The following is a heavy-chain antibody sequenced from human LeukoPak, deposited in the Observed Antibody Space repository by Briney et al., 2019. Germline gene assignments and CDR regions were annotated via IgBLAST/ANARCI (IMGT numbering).Heavy chain of an antibody. D-gene: IGHD1-26*01. CDR1: GYTLTELS. Sequence: VASVKVSCKVSGYTLTELSMHWVRQAPGKGLEWMGGFDPEDGETIYAQKFQGRVTMTEDTSTDTAYMELSSLRSEDTAVYYCATATYSGSYQYFDYGGQGTLVTVS. CDR2: FDPEDGET. CDR3: ATATYSGSYQYFDY. J-gene: IGHJ4*02. V-gene: IGHV1-24*01.